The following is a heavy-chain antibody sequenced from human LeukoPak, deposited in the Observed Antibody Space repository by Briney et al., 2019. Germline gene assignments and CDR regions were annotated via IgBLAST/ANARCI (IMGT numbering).Heavy chain of an antibody. CDR3: ASSTVTTLGPSI. CDR1: GGSFSGYY. D-gene: IGHD4-17*01. V-gene: IGHV4-34*01. J-gene: IGHJ4*02. CDR2: INHSGST. Sequence: SETLSLTCAVYGGSFSGYYWSWIRQPPGKGLEWIGEINHSGSTNHNPSLKSRVTISVDTSKNQFSLKLSSVTAADTAVYYCASSTVTTLGPSIWGQGTLVTVSS.